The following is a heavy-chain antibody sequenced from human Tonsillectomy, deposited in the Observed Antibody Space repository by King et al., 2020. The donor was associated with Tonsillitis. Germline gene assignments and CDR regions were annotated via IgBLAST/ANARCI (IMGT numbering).Heavy chain of an antibody. V-gene: IGHV4-38-2*02. CDR3: ARDKPYSSGWYVDY. Sequence: QLQESGPGLVKPSETLSLTCTVSGYSISSAYYWGWIRQPPGKGLEWIGSIYHSGSTYYNPSLKSRVNISVDTSKNQFSLKLSSVTAADTAVYYCARDKPYSSGWYVDYWGQGTLVTVSS. CDR2: IYHSGST. J-gene: IGHJ4*02. CDR1: GYSISSAYY. D-gene: IGHD6-19*01.